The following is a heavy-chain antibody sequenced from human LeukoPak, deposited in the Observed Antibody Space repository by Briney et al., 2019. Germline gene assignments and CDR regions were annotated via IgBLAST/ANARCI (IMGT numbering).Heavy chain of an antibody. V-gene: IGHV4-34*01. Sequence: SETLSLTCAVYGGSFSGYYWSWIRQPPGKGLEWIGEINHSGSTNYNPSLKSRVTISVDTSKNQFSLKLSSVTAADTAVYYCARVHSGYDPSDFDYWGQGTLVTVSS. CDR2: INHSGST. J-gene: IGHJ4*02. CDR3: ARVHSGYDPSDFDY. CDR1: GGSFSGYY. D-gene: IGHD5-12*01.